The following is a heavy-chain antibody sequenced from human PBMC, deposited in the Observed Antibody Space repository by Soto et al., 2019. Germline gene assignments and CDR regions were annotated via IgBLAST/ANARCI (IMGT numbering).Heavy chain of an antibody. CDR2: ISSSGDYI. J-gene: IGHJ4*01. Sequence: GGSLRLSCAASGFIFSIYTMHWVRQAPGKGLQWVSSISSSGDYIYYADAVKGRFTVSRDNAKNSLFLQMNGLGVEDTAVYYCARDLGRVTMFGVLVYWGQGALVTVSS. V-gene: IGHV3-21*01. CDR3: ARDLGRVTMFGVLVY. D-gene: IGHD3-3*01. CDR1: GFIFSIYT.